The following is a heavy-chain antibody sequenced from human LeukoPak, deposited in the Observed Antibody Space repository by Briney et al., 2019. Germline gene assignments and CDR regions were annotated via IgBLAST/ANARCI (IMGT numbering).Heavy chain of an antibody. CDR3: ARVPRWELPY. J-gene: IGHJ4*02. CDR2: ISSSGSDI. D-gene: IGHD1-26*01. V-gene: IGHV3-11*01. CDR1: GFIFSDYY. Sequence: GGSLRLSCVASGFIFSDYYMNWIRQAPGKGLEWVSYISSSGSDIYYADSVKGRFTISRDNAKNSLYLQMNSLRAEDTAVYYCARVPRWELPYWGQGTLVTVSS.